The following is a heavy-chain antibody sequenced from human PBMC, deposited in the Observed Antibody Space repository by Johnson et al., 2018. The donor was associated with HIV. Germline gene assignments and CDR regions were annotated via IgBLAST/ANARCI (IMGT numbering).Heavy chain of an antibody. CDR3: ARERVHDKSGLDAFDI. CDR1: GFTFSTYA. Sequence: VQLVESGGGLVQPGGSLRLSCAASGFTFSTYAMSWVRQAPGKGLDWVAVISYDGSKKYYADTVKGRFTISRDNSKNTLFCQMGRLRAEDKAVYYCARERVHDKSGLDAFDIWGQGTMVTVSS. D-gene: IGHD3-22*01. CDR2: ISYDGSKK. J-gene: IGHJ3*02. V-gene: IGHV3-30*14.